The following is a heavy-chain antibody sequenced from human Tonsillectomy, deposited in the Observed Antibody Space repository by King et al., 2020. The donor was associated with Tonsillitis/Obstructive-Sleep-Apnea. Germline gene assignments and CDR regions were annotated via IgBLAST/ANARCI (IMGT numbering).Heavy chain of an antibody. CDR2: ISWNGGST. V-gene: IGHV3-20*04. CDR3: VRVGCGGNSCYRNPLYYFDF. Sequence: VQLVESGGGVVRPGESLRLSCAASGFIFDDYAMSWVRQAPGKGLEWSSGISWNGGSTGYADSVKGRFTISRDDAKNSLYLQMNSLRAEDTAFYYCVRVGCGGNSCYRNPLYYFDFWGQGTLVTVSS. CDR1: GFIFDDYA. J-gene: IGHJ4*02. D-gene: IGHD2-2*01.